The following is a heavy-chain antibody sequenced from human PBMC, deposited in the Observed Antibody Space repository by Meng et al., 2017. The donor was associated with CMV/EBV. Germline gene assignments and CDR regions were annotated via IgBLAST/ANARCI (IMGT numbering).Heavy chain of an antibody. D-gene: IGHD3-3*01. CDR2: TRNKANSYIT. Sequence: GESLKISCAASGFTFSDHYMDWVRQAPGKGLEWVGRTRNKANSYITEYAASVKGRFTISRDDSKNSLYLQMNSLKTEDTAVYYCARSQGDFWSGSDAFDIWGQGTMVTVSS. V-gene: IGHV3-72*01. CDR1: GFTFSDHY. CDR3: ARSQGDFWSGSDAFDI. J-gene: IGHJ3*02.